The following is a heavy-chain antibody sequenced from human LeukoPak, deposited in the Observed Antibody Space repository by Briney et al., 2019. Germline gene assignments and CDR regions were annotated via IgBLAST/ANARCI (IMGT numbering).Heavy chain of an antibody. D-gene: IGHD2-2*01. V-gene: IGHV1-18*01. CDR3: ARDTIVVVPAASSVDY. Sequence: ASVKVSCKASGYTFTSYGISWVRQAPGQGLEWMGWISAYNGNTNYAQKPQGRVTMTTDTSTSTAYMELRSLRSDDTAVYYCARDTIVVVPAASSVDYWGQGTLVTVSS. J-gene: IGHJ4*02. CDR2: ISAYNGNT. CDR1: GYTFTSYG.